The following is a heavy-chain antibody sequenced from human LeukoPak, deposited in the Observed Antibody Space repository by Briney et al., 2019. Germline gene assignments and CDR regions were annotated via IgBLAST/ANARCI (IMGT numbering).Heavy chain of an antibody. CDR3: ARVEGSSWYVRYDY. J-gene: IGHJ4*02. V-gene: IGHV4-4*07. Sequence: PSETLSLTCTVSGGSISSYYWSWIRQPAGKGLEWIGRIYTSGSTNYNPSLKSRVTMSVDTSKNQFTLKLSSVTAADTAVYYCARVEGSSWYVRYDYWGQGTLVTVSS. CDR1: GGSISSYY. CDR2: IYTSGST. D-gene: IGHD6-13*01.